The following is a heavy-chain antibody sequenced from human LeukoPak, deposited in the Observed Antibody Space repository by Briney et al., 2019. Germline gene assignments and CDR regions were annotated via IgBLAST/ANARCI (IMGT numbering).Heavy chain of an antibody. D-gene: IGHD6-6*01. Sequence: GGSLRLSCAASGFTFSSYWMSWVRQAPGKGLEWVANIKQDGSEKYYVDSVKGRFTISRDNSKNTLYPQMNSLRAEDTAVYYCAKGWYSSSSGDYWGQGTLVTVSS. J-gene: IGHJ4*02. V-gene: IGHV3-7*01. CDR3: AKGWYSSSSGDY. CDR1: GFTFSSYW. CDR2: IKQDGSEK.